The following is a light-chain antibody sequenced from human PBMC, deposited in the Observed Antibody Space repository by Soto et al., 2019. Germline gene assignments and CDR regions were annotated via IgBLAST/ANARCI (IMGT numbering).Light chain of an antibody. CDR1: GSGLGHYNS. J-gene: IGLJ1*01. CDR3: CSYAGSYVYV. Sequence: QSALTQPRSVSGSPGQSVTISCTGTGSGLGHYNSVSWYQYHPSKAPKLIIFDVSERPAGVPDRFSGSKSANTASLTISGFQVEDEADYYCCSYAGSYVYVFGTGTKLTVL. CDR2: DVS. V-gene: IGLV2-11*01.